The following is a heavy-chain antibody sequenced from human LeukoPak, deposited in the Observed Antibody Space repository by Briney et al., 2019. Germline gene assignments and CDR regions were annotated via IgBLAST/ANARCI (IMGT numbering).Heavy chain of an antibody. J-gene: IGHJ6*03. CDR2: IKQDEKEV. Sequence: PGGALRLSCAASGFAFSSFWMTWVRQAPGKGLEWLAYIKQDEKEVSYVASVKGRFTISRDNVNNLLLLTSTRSGGEATALQYCGRATGTLRVSNFRAGREHFYYSLDLWGKGTAVTVSS. D-gene: IGHD4-17*01. CDR3: GRATGTLRVSNFRAGREHFYYSLDL. CDR1: GFAFSSFW. V-gene: IGHV3-7*01.